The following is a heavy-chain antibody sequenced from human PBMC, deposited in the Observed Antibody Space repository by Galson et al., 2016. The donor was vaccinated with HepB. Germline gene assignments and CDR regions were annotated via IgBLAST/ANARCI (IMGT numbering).Heavy chain of an antibody. D-gene: IGHD2-2*01. Sequence: SLRLSCAASGFSFTSYGIQWVRQAPGKGLEWVSFISYDGSNKYYADSVKGRHTISRDYSKNTVYLEMNGLRAEDTAVYYCARDECRITSCYGYWGQGTLVTVSS. CDR2: ISYDGSNK. CDR3: ARDECRITSCYGY. CDR1: GFSFTSYG. J-gene: IGHJ4*02. V-gene: IGHV3-30*03.